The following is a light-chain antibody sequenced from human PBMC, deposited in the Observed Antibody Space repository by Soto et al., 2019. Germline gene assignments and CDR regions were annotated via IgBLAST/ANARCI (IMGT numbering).Light chain of an antibody. CDR2: GAS. CDR3: QQYGGSPPYT. CDR1: QRLSSSY. J-gene: IGKJ2*01. Sequence: EIVLTPSPGTLSLSPGERATLSCRASQRLSSSYLAWYQQKPGQAPRLLIYGASSRATGIPDRFSGSRSGTGFTLTISRLEPEDFAVYYCQQYGGSPPYTFGQGTKVEIK. V-gene: IGKV3-20*01.